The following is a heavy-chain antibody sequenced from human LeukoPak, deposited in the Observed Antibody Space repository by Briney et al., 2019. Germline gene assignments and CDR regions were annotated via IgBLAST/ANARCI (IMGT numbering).Heavy chain of an antibody. CDR3: ARYRAERAYHDILTGYSYDAFDI. J-gene: IGHJ3*02. CDR1: GYTFTSYG. D-gene: IGHD3-9*01. V-gene: IGHV1-18*01. CDR2: ISAYNGNT. Sequence: ASVKVSCKSSGYTFTSYGISWVRQAPGQGLEWMGWISAYNGNTNYAQKLQGRVTMTTDTSTSTAYMELRSLRSDDTAVYYCARYRAERAYHDILTGYSYDAFDIWGQGTMVTVSS.